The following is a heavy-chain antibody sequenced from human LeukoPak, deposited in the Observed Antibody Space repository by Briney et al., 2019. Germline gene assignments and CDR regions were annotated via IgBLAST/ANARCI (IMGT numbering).Heavy chain of an antibody. CDR2: ISSSSSYI. CDR3: AKTSSRRVNYDFWSGYQKPNAFDI. D-gene: IGHD3-3*01. CDR1: GFTFSSYS. Sequence: GGSLRLSCAASGFTFSSYSMNWVRQAPGKGLEWVSSISSSSSYIYYADSVKGRFTISRDNSKNTLYLQMNSLRAEDTAVYYCAKTSSRRVNYDFWSGYQKPNAFDIWGQGTMVTVSS. V-gene: IGHV3-21*04. J-gene: IGHJ3*02.